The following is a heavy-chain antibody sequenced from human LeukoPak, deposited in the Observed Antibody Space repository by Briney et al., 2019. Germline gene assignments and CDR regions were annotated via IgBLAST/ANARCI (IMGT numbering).Heavy chain of an antibody. J-gene: IGHJ3*02. D-gene: IGHD3-9*01. CDR3: ARDKEYYDILTGYYKTDAFDI. CDR1: GGSISSGSYY. Sequence: SETLSLTCTVSGGSISSGSYYWSWIRQPAGKGLEWIGRIYTSGSTNYNPSLKSRVTISVDTTKNQFSLKLSSVTAADTAVYYRARDKEYYDILTGYYKTDAFDIWGQGTMVTVSS. CDR2: IYTSGST. V-gene: IGHV4-61*02.